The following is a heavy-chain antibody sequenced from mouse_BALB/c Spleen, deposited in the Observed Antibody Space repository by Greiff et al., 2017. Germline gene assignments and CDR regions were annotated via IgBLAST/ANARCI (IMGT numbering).Heavy chain of an antibody. CDR2: ISDGGSYT. CDR3: ARDRGTTGAWFAY. D-gene: IGHD2-14*01. Sequence: EVHLVESGGGLVKPGGSLKLSCAASGFTFSDYYMYWVRQTPEKRLEWVATISDGGSYTYYPDSVKGRFTISRDNAKNNLYLQMSSLKSEDTAMYYCARDRGTTGAWFAYWGQGTLVTVSA. V-gene: IGHV5-4*02. J-gene: IGHJ3*01. CDR1: GFTFSDYY.